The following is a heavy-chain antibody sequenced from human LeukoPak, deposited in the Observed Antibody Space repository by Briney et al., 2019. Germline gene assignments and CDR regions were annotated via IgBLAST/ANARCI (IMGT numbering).Heavy chain of an antibody. D-gene: IGHD1-26*01. CDR2: ISYDGKNK. CDR1: AFTFSSYG. CDR3: AKATREQGGYYDY. J-gene: IGHJ4*02. V-gene: IGHV3-30*18. Sequence: GGSLRLSCAASAFTFSSYGMHWVRQAPGKGLEWVAVISYDGKNKYYADSVKGRFTISRDNSKNTLNLQMNSLRAEDTAVYYCAKATREQGGYYDYWGQGTLVTVSS.